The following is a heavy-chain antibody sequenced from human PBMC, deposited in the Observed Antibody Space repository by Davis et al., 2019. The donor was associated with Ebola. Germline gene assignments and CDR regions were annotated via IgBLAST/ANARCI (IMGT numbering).Heavy chain of an antibody. J-gene: IGHJ5*01. CDR2: IVPIFGAA. V-gene: IGHV1-69*13. CDR1: GDTFSSYA. D-gene: IGHD1-26*01. Sequence: SVKVSCKASGDTFSSYAISWVRQAPGPWLVRMRVIVPIFGAANYAQKFRDRVMLTADASTGTVYMELYSLRSEDTAVYYCARRGDSGSNFNWFDPWGQGTLVTVSS. CDR3: ARRGDSGSNFNWFDP.